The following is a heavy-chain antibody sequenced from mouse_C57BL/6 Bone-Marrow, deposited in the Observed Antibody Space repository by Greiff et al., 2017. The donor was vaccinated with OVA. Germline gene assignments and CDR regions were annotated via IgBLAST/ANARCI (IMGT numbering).Heavy chain of an antibody. V-gene: IGHV3-6*01. CDR1: GYSITSGYY. J-gene: IGHJ1*03. CDR2: ISYDGSN. Sequence: EVQLVESGPGLVKPSQSLSLTCSVTGYSITSGYYWNWIRQFPGNKLEWMGYISYDGSNNYNPSLKNRISITRDTSKNQFFLKLNSVTTEDTATYYCARAYYYGSSYDWYFDVWGTGTTVTVSS. D-gene: IGHD1-1*01. CDR3: ARAYYYGSSYDWYFDV.